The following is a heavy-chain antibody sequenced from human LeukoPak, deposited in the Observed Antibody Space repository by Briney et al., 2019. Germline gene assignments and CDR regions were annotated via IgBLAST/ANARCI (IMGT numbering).Heavy chain of an antibody. CDR1: GGSFSGYY. J-gene: IGHJ4*02. V-gene: IGHV4-34*01. CDR3: ARTFYDSSGYYYYIGGFDY. D-gene: IGHD3-22*01. Sequence: PSETLSLTCAVYGGSFSGYYWSWIRQPPGKGLEWIGEINHSGSTNYNPSLKSRVTISVDTSKNQFSLKLSSVTAADTAVYYCARTFYDSSGYYYYIGGFDYWGQGTLVTVSS. CDR2: INHSGST.